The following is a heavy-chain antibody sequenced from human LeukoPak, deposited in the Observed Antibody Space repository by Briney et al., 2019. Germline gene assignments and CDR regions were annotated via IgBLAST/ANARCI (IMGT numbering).Heavy chain of an antibody. Sequence: GGSLRLSCAASGFTFSSYSMNWVRQAPGKGLEWVSYISSSSSTIYYADSVKGRFTISRDNAKNSLYLQMNSLRAEDTAVYYCAREIPSLWFGELAGGGFDPWGQGTLVTVSS. J-gene: IGHJ5*02. CDR2: ISSSSSTI. D-gene: IGHD3-10*01. V-gene: IGHV3-48*04. CDR1: GFTFSSYS. CDR3: AREIPSLWFGELAGGGFDP.